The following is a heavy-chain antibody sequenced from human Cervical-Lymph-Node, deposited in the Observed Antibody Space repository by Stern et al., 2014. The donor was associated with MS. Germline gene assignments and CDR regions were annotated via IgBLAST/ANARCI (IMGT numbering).Heavy chain of an antibody. V-gene: IGHV7-4-1*02. D-gene: IGHD3-22*01. CDR3: ARPNDSSGLFDQ. Sequence: VQLEESGSELKKPGASVKVSCKASGYTFNNYAVNWVRQAPGQGLEWMGWISTNTGDPDYAQGFTGRFVFSMDTSVSTAYLQISSLKAEDTAVYYCARPNDSSGLFDQWGQGTLVTVSS. CDR2: ISTNTGDP. J-gene: IGHJ5*02. CDR1: GYTFNNYA.